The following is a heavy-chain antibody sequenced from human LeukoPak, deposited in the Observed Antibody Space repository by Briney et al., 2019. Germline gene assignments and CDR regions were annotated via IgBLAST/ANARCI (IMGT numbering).Heavy chain of an antibody. J-gene: IGHJ4*02. V-gene: IGHV3-15*01. CDR1: GFTFSNAW. Sequence: PGGSLRLSCAASGFTFSNAWMSWVRQAPGKGLEWVGRIKSKTDGGTTDYAAPVKGRFTISRDDSNNTLYLQMNSLKTEDTAVYYCTTGFSLSSHDYGDYVNYYFDYWGQGTLVTVSS. CDR3: TTGFSLSSHDYGDYVNYYFDY. CDR2: IKSKTDGGTT. D-gene: IGHD4-17*01.